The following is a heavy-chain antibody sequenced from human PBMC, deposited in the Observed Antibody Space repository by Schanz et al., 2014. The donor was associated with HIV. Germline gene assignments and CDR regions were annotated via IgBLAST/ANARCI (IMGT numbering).Heavy chain of an antibody. V-gene: IGHV1-69*06. Sequence: QDHLLQSGPEVKKPGASVKVSCKASGYTFIDYGISWVRQAPGQGLEWMGGIIPLSGTTSYAQTLRGRVTITADKSTSTAYMELTSLRFEDTAVYYCARDLGEVVAARHWGQGTLVTVSS. CDR3: ARDLGEVVAARH. CDR2: IIPLSGTT. J-gene: IGHJ4*02. D-gene: IGHD2-15*01. CDR1: GYTFIDYG.